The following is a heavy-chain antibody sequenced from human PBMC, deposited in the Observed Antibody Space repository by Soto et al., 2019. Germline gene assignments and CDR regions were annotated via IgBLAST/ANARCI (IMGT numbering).Heavy chain of an antibody. CDR1: GYIFTNYL. J-gene: IGHJ4*02. V-gene: IGHV5-51*01. Sequence: GESLKISCKASGYIFTNYLIGWVRQMPGKGLEWMAIIYPTNSDTKYSPSFQGQVTISADKSINIVYLQWSSLKASDTAIYYCSKQGIPNDYVDGWGQGTLVTVSS. CDR3: SKQGIPNDYVDG. CDR2: IYPTNSDT.